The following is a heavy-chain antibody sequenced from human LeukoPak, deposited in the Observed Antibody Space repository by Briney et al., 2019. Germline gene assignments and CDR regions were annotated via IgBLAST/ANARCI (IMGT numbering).Heavy chain of an antibody. V-gene: IGHV4-34*01. CDR3: ARGNYYDSSGYNYFDY. J-gene: IGHJ4*02. Sequence: SETLSLTCAVYGGSFSGYYWSWIRQPPGKGLEWIGEINHSGSTNYNPSLKSRVTISVDTSKNQFSLKLSSVTAADTAVYYCARGNYYDSSGYNYFDYWGQGTLVTVSS. D-gene: IGHD3-22*01. CDR2: INHSGST. CDR1: GGSFSGYY.